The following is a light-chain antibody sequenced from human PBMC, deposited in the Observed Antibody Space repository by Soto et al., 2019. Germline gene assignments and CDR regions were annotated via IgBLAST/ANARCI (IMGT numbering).Light chain of an antibody. J-gene: IGKJ5*01. Sequence: EIVLTQSPATLSLSPGERATLSCRASQSVSSYLAWFQQKPGQAPRLLIYDTSNRATGIPARFSGSGSGTDFTLTITSLEPEDFAVYYCQQYGSSPQITFGQGTRLEIK. CDR3: QQYGSSPQIT. CDR2: DTS. CDR1: QSVSSY. V-gene: IGKV3-11*01.